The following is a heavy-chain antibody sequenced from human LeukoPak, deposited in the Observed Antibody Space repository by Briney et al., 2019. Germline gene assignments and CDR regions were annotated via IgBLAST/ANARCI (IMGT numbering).Heavy chain of an antibody. CDR2: IIPTLGIA. CDR3: ARVEMATMVADY. Sequence: SVKVSCKASGGTFSSYSITWVRQAPGQGLEWMGRIIPTLGIANYAQKFQGRVTITADKSTSTAYMELSSLRSEDTAVYYCARVEMATMVADYWGQGTLVTVSS. J-gene: IGHJ4*02. CDR1: GGTFSSYS. V-gene: IGHV1-69*04. D-gene: IGHD5-24*01.